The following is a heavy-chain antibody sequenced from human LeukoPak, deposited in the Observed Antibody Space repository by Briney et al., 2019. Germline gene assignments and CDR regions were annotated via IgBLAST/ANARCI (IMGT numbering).Heavy chain of an antibody. CDR3: ARDSKDYYDSSGYFDY. V-gene: IGHV4-39*07. CDR2: IYYSGGT. CDR1: GGSISSGDYY. D-gene: IGHD3-22*01. J-gene: IGHJ4*02. Sequence: SQTLSLTCTVSGGSISSGDYYWGWIRQPPGKGLGWIGSIYYSGGTYYNPSLKSRVTISVDTSKNQFSLKLSSVTAADTAVYYCARDSKDYYDSSGYFDYWGQGTLVTVSS.